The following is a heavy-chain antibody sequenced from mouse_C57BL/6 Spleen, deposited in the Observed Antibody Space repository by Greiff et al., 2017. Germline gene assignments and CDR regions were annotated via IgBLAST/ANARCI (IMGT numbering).Heavy chain of an antibody. D-gene: IGHD4-1*01. V-gene: IGHV10-3*01. CDR3: VREGRNWDRYAMDY. CDR1: GFTFNTYA. Sequence: EVQRVESGGGLVQPKGSLKLSCAASGFTFNTYAMHWVRQAPGKGLEWVARIRSKSSNYATYYADSVKDRFTISRDDSQSMLYLQMNNLKTEDTAMYYCVREGRNWDRYAMDYWGQGTSVTVSS. J-gene: IGHJ4*01. CDR2: IRSKSSNYAT.